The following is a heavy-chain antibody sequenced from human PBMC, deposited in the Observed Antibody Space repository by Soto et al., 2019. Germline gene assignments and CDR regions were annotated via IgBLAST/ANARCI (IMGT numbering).Heavy chain of an antibody. CDR1: GFSLSTCGVG. Sequence: DTTLVNPTQTLTLTCTFSGFSLSTCGVGVGWIRQPPGKAPEWLALIYWNDDKRYSPSLNSRLTITKDTSKNQVVLTMSNMDPVDTATYYCGGYNFLTRYPPNGMDLLCQATTVTVSS. CDR3: GGYNFLTRYPPNGMDL. D-gene: IGHD3-9*01. J-gene: IGHJ6*02. CDR2: IYWNDDK. V-gene: IGHV2-5*01.